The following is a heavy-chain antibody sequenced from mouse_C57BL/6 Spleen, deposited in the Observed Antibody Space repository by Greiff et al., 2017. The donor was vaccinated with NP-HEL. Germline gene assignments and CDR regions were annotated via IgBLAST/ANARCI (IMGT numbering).Heavy chain of an antibody. Sequence: EVQLQQSGPELVKPGDSVKISCKASGYSFTGYFMNWVMQSHGKSLEWIGRINPYNGDTFYNQKFKGKATLTVDKSSSTAHMELRSLTSEDSAVYYCARWDGILRPWFAYWGQGTLVTVSA. CDR2: INPYNGDT. D-gene: IGHD1-2*01. V-gene: IGHV1-20*01. CDR3: ARWDGILRPWFAY. CDR1: GYSFTGYF. J-gene: IGHJ3*01.